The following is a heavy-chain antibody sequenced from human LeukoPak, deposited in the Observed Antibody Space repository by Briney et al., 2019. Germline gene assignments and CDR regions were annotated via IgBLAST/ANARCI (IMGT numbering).Heavy chain of an antibody. CDR1: GVSISSYY. CDR3: ARGRVEMATIDFDY. V-gene: IGHV4-59*08. D-gene: IGHD5-24*01. J-gene: IGHJ4*02. Sequence: AETLSLTCTASGVSISSYYWSWIRQPPGKGLEWIGYIYYSGSTNYNPSLKSRVTISVDTSKNQFSLKLSSVTAADTAMYYCARGRVEMATIDFDYWGQGTLVTVSS. CDR2: IYYSGST.